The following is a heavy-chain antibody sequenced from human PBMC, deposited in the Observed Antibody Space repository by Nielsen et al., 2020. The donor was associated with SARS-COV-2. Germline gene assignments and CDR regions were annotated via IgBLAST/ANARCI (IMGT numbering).Heavy chain of an antibody. D-gene: IGHD2-2*01. V-gene: IGHV3-23*01. CDR2: ISGTGTGGIT. CDR1: GFTFSIHD. Sequence: GESLKISCAASGFTFSIHDMIWVRQAPEKGLEWVSSISGTGTGGITYYADSDKGRFTIFRDNSKSTLYLEMNSLRAEDTAVYFCARRGRGDTSWYAFDQWGQGTLVTVSS. CDR3: ARRGRGDTSWYAFDQ. J-gene: IGHJ4*02.